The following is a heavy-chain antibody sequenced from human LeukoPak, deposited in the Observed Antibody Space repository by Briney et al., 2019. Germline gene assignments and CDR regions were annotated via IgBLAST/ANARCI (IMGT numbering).Heavy chain of an antibody. J-gene: IGHJ4*02. CDR1: GFSFRSYW. CDR2: IRDDGSEE. V-gene: IGHV3-7*03. Sequence: GGSLTLSCAASGFSFRSYWMSWVRQAPGKGLEWVANIRDDGSEEHYVDSVRGRFTISRDNAKNSLYLQMTSLRAEDTAVYYCATSSSSSYWGQGTLVTVSS. D-gene: IGHD6-6*01. CDR3: ATSSSSSY.